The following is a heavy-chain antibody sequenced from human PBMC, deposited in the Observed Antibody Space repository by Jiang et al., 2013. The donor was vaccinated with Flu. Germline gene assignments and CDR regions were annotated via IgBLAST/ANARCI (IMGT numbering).Heavy chain of an antibody. V-gene: IGHV4-31*03. CDR2: IYYSGST. CDR3: ARDGHDYGVGIDY. Sequence: GLVKPSQTLSLTCTVSGGPISSGGYYWSWIRQHPGKGLEWIGYIYYSGSTYYNPSLKSRVTISVDTSKNQFSLKLNSVTAADTAVYYCARDGHDYGVGIDYWGQGTLVTVSS. D-gene: IGHD4-17*01. CDR1: GGPISSGGYY. J-gene: IGHJ4*02.